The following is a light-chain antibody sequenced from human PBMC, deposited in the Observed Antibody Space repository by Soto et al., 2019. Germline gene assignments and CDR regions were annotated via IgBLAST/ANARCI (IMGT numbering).Light chain of an antibody. V-gene: IGLV1-44*01. Sequence: QAVLTQSPSASGTPGQRVSISCSGSTSNIGTNTVSWYQHVPGTAPQLLIYSNDQRPSAVPGRFSGSKSGTSASLAISGLLSEDEADYYCATWDDSLNLVFGGGTKLTVL. CDR3: ATWDDSLNLV. J-gene: IGLJ2*01. CDR2: SND. CDR1: TSNIGTNT.